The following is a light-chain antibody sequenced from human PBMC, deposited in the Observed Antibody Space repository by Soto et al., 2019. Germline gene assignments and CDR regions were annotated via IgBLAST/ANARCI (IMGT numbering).Light chain of an antibody. CDR1: QSVSSY. J-gene: IGKJ4*01. Sequence: EIVLTQSPASLSLSPGARATLSCRASQSVSSYLAWYQQKPGQAPRLLIYDASNRATGIPARFSGSGSGTDFTLTISSLEPEDFAVYYCQQRSPLTFGGGTKVDI. V-gene: IGKV3-11*01. CDR2: DAS. CDR3: QQRSPLT.